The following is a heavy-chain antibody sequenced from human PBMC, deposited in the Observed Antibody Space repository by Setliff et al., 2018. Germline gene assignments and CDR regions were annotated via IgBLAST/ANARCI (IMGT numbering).Heavy chain of an antibody. J-gene: IGHJ6*02. CDR3: ARDSRGLVPAAIEGSYYYYGMDV. Sequence: ASVKVSCKASGGTFSSYAISWVRQAPGQGLEWMGGIIPIFGTANYAQKFQGRVTITADESTSTAYMELSSLRSEDTAVYYCARDSRGLVPAAIEGSYYYYGMDVWGQGTTVTAP. D-gene: IGHD2-2*02. CDR2: IIPIFGTA. CDR1: GGTFSSYA. V-gene: IGHV1-69*13.